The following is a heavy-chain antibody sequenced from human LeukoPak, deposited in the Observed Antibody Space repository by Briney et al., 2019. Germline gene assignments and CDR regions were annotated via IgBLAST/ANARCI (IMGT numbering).Heavy chain of an antibody. D-gene: IGHD6-19*01. CDR2: IGPSGDKT. Sequence: PGGSLRLSCAGSGYTFNIHGMNWVRQAPGKGPEWVSGIGPSGDKTYYADSVKGRFTISRDNSENTVYLQMNSLRVEDTALYYCAKDIDWLAFEDWGQGTLVTGSS. CDR1: GYTFNIHG. V-gene: IGHV3-23*01. CDR3: AKDIDWLAFED. J-gene: IGHJ4*02.